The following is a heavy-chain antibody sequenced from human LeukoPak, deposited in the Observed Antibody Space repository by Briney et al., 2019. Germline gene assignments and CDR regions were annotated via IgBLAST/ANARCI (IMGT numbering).Heavy chain of an antibody. CDR3: AKDWYSSSLGAFDI. V-gene: IGHV3-23*01. CDR2: ISGNGGGT. Sequence: PGGSLRLSCVGSEFTFSNYAMSWVRQAPGRGLEWVSSISGNGGGTYYADSVKGRFTISRDNSRNTLYLQMNSLRAEDTAVYYCAKDWYSSSLGAFDIWGQGTMVTVSS. D-gene: IGHD6-6*01. CDR1: EFTFSNYA. J-gene: IGHJ3*02.